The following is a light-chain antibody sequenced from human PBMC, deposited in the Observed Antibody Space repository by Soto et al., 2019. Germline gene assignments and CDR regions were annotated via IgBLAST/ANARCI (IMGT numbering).Light chain of an antibody. Sequence: QSALTQPASVSGSPGQSITISCTGTSSDVGGYNYVSWYQQHPGKAPKLMIYGVSNRPSGVSNRFSSSKSGNTASLTISGLQAEDEADYYCSSYASSSSLRVFGGGTQLTVL. CDR3: SSYASSSSLRV. CDR2: GVS. CDR1: SSDVGGYNY. V-gene: IGLV2-14*01. J-gene: IGLJ3*02.